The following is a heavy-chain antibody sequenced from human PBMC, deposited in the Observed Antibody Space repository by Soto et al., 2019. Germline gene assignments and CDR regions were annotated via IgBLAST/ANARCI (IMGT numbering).Heavy chain of an antibody. Sequence: EVQLVESGGGLVQPGGSLRLSCAASGFTFDDYAMHWVRQAPGKGLEWVSGISWNSANMNYVDSVKARFTISRDNAKNSLSLQMNSLREEDTALYYCVKDISGRGSYYYYYGMDVWGQGTTVIVSS. CDR2: ISWNSANM. J-gene: IGHJ6*02. V-gene: IGHV3-9*01. D-gene: IGHD3-16*01. CDR3: VKDISGRGSYYYYYGMDV. CDR1: GFTFDDYA.